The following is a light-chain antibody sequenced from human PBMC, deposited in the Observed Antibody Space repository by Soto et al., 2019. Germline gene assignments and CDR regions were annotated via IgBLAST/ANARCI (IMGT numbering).Light chain of an antibody. CDR2: DSS. V-gene: IGKV3-20*01. CDR1: QSVTNKY. J-gene: IGKJ2*01. Sequence: EVVLTQSPGTLSLSPGERATLSCRASQSVTNKYLAWYQQKPGQAPRLLIFDSSDRATGIPDRFSGSGSGTDFTLTISRLEPEDFAVYYCQQYGSSPPYTFGQGTKLEI. CDR3: QQYGSSPPYT.